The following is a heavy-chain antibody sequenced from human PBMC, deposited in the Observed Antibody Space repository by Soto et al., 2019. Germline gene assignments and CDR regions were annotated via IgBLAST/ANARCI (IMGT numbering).Heavy chain of an antibody. CDR2: INPTDAYT. J-gene: IGHJ4*02. CDR3: ARDHVDTPMTNFDY. Sequence: QVQLVQSGAEVKKPGASVKVSCRTSGYTFISYYIHWVRQAPGQGLEWMGLINPTDAYTDYAQKFQGRITLTRDTSTSIVYMELSSLRSEYTAIYYCARDHVDTPMTNFDYWGQGTLVTVSS. D-gene: IGHD5-18*01. CDR1: GYTFISYY. V-gene: IGHV1-46*01.